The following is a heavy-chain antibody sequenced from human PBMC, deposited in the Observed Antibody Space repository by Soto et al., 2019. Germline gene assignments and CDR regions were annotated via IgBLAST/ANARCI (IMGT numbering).Heavy chain of an antibody. Sequence: QVRLQQWGAGLLKPSETLPLTCAVYGGSFSDYYWSWIRQPPGKGLEWIGESNHIGSTNYNPSLKSRVTISVYTSQPPCSPNLHSVTAADTAVYYCSRDLPSRYFALWCRRTPLTVSS. CDR2: SNHIGST. CDR3: SRDLPSRYFAL. V-gene: IGHV4-34*01. CDR1: GGSFSDYY. J-gene: IGHJ2*01.